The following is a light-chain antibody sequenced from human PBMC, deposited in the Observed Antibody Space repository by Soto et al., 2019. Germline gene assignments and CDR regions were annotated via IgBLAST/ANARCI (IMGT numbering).Light chain of an antibody. J-gene: IGKJ2*02. CDR3: QQYGSAPPMCT. CDR1: QSVSSSY. Sequence: EIVLTQSPGTLSLSPGERATLSCRASQSVSSSYLAWSQQKPGQAPRLLIYGASSRATGIPDRFSGSRSGTDFNPTISRLEPEAFAQYYGQQYGSAPPMCTFGQGTKLEIK. V-gene: IGKV3-20*01. CDR2: GAS.